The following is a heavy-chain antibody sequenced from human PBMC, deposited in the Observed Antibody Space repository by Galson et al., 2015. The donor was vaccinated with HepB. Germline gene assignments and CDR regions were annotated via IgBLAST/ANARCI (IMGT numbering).Heavy chain of an antibody. CDR2: IYPGDSDT. J-gene: IGHJ4*02. CDR3: ARQHLRAVVLPFDV. D-gene: IGHD4-23*01. CDR1: GYNFTTFW. Sequence: QSGAEVTKPGESLKISCKGSGYNFTTFWIGWVRKMPGKSLEWLGRIYPGDSDTRYSPSFQGPVTISADKSTSTAYLQWSSQKASDSAMYYCARQHLRAVVLPFDVWGQGTLVTVAS. V-gene: IGHV5-51*01.